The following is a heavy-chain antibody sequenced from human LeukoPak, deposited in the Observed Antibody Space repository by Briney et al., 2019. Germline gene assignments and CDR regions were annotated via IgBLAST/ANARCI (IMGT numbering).Heavy chain of an antibody. V-gene: IGHV3-23*01. CDR1: GFDLTTYA. CDR3: ARCMVFSQGWCNWFDP. CDR2: IRIGGGGT. D-gene: IGHD1-14*01. J-gene: IGHJ5*02. Sequence: QTGGSLRLSCAASGFDLTTYAMAWVRQAPAKGLEWVSSIRIGGGGTYYADSVKGRFTISRDNSENTLHLQMNNLRVEDTARYFCARCMVFSQGWCNWFDPWGQGTLVTVSS.